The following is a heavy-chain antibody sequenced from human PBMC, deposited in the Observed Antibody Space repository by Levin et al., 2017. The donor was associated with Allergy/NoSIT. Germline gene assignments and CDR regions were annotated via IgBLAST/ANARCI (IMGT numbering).Heavy chain of an antibody. CDR3: ARGKGVLWFGGKVHDDAFDI. CDR1: GGSFSGYY. D-gene: IGHD3-10*01. Sequence: SQTLSLTCAVYGGSFSGYYWSWIRQPPGKGLEWIGEINHSGSTNYNPSLKSRVTISVDTSKNQFSLKLSSVTAADTAVYYCARGKGVLWFGGKVHDDAFDIWGQGTMVTVSS. J-gene: IGHJ3*02. CDR2: INHSGST. V-gene: IGHV4-34*01.